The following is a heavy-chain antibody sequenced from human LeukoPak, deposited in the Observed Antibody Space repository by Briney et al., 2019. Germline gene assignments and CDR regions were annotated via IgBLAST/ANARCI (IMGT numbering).Heavy chain of an antibody. J-gene: IGHJ4*02. CDR2: IIPIFGTA. D-gene: IGHD2-2*01. CDR3: ARGEEYCSSTSCPFDY. V-gene: IGHV1-69*05. CDR1: GGTFSSYA. Sequence: SVKVSCKASGGTFSSYAISWVRQAPGQGLEWMGGIIPIFGTANYAQKFQGRVTITTDESTSTAYMELSSLRSEDTAVYYCARGEEYCSSTSCPFDYWGQGTLVTVSS.